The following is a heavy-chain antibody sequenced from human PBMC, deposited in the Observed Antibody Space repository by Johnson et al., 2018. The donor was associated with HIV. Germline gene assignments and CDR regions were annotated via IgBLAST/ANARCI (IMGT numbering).Heavy chain of an antibody. D-gene: IGHD6-13*01. CDR3: AKGRYSSSWYLAGAFDI. Sequence: VQLVESGGGVVQPGKSLRLFCAASGFTFSSYAMHLVRQAPGKGLEWVSYISISGSTIYYADSVKGRFTISRDNSKNTLFLQMNSLRAEDTAVYHCAKGRYSSSWYLAGAFDIWGQGTMVAVSS. V-gene: IGHV3-48*01. CDR1: GFTFSSYA. J-gene: IGHJ3*02. CDR2: ISISGSTI.